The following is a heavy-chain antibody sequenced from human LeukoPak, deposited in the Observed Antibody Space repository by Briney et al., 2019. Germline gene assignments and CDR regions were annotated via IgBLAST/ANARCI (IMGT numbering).Heavy chain of an antibody. CDR2: MNPNSGNT. Sequence: ASVKVSCKASGYTFTSHYMHWVRQAPGQGLEWMGWMNPNSGNTGYAQKFQGRVTMTRSTSISTAYMELSSLRFEDTAVYYCTRSVRNGHIDYWGQGTLVTVSS. CDR3: TRSVRNGHIDY. D-gene: IGHD2-21*01. V-gene: IGHV1-8*02. CDR1: GYTFTSHY. J-gene: IGHJ4*02.